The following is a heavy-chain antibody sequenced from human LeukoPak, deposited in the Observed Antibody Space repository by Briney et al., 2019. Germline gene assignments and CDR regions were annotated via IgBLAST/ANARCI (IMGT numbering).Heavy chain of an antibody. CDR1: AFTFSNYN. D-gene: IGHD3-9*01. Sequence: GGSLRLSCAASAFTFSNYNMNWVRQAPGRGLEWVSSITSSSTYIYYADSVKGRFTISTDHAKNSLYLQMNSLRAKDPAVYFCARERVDRTIDYWGQGTLVTVSS. CDR3: ARERVDRTIDY. CDR2: ITSSSTYI. V-gene: IGHV3-21*01. J-gene: IGHJ4*02.